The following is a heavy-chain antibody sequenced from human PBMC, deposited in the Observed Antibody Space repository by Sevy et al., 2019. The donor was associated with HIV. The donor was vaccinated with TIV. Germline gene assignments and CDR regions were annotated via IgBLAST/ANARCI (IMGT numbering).Heavy chain of an antibody. Sequence: GRSLRLSCAASGFTFSSYGMHWVRQAPGKGLQWGAFIRYDGSNKYYADSVKGRFTISRDNSKYTLCLQMNSLSAEDTAVYYCAKVLPPTWSGYYNSGMDVWGQGTTVTVSS. D-gene: IGHD3-3*01. J-gene: IGHJ6*02. CDR2: IRYDGSNK. CDR1: GFTFSSYG. V-gene: IGHV3-30*02. CDR3: AKVLPPTWSGYYNSGMDV.